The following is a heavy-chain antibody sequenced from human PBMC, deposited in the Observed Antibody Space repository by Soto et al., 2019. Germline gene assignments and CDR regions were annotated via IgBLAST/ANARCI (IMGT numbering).Heavy chain of an antibody. J-gene: IGHJ4*02. D-gene: IGHD3-22*01. V-gene: IGHV1-18*04. CDR3: ARPATSYYDSSGYYYI. CDR1: GYTFTSYG. Sequence: GASVKVSCKASGYTFTSYGISWVRQAPGQGLEWMGWISAYNGNTNYAQKLQGRVTMTTDTSTRTAYMELRSLRSDDTAVYYCARPATSYYDSSGYYYIWGQGTLVTVSS. CDR2: ISAYNGNT.